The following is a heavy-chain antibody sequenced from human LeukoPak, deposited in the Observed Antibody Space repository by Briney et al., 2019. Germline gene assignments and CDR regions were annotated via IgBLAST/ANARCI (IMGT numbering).Heavy chain of an antibody. D-gene: IGHD1-26*01. CDR2: IRRKANSYVT. J-gene: IGHJ4*02. Sequence: GGSLRLSCAASGFTFSGSAMHWVRQASGKGLEGVGRIRRKANSYVTAYAAAVKGRFTISRNDSKTTAYLPMNSLKTEDTAVYYCTRLDITSGELLREPGDYWGQGTLVTVSS. V-gene: IGHV3-73*01. CDR3: TRLDITSGELLREPGDY. CDR1: GFTFSGSA.